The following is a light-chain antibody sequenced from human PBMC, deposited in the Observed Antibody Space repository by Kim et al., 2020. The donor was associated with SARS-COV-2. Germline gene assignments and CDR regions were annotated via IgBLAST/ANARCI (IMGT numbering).Light chain of an antibody. CDR1: QGISNS. V-gene: IGKV1-27*01. J-gene: IGKJ1*01. CDR3: QKYNTAPLT. Sequence: DIQMTQSPSSLSASVGDRVNITCRASQGISNSLAWFQQKPGKAPKVLIYAASILQSGVPSRFSGSGSGTDFTLTISSLQPEDVATYYCQKYNTAPLTFGQGTKVEIK. CDR2: AAS.